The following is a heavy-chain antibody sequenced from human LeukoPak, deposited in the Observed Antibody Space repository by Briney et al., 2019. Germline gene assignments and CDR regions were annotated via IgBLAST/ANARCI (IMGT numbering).Heavy chain of an antibody. V-gene: IGHV1-2*04. CDR3: ARSLSQWGSSMTYYYYGMDV. CDR2: INPNSGGT. J-gene: IGHJ6*02. Sequence: ASVKVSCKASGYTFTGYYMHWVRQAPGQGLEWMGWINPNSGGTNYAQKFQGWVTMTRDTSISTAYMELSRLRSDDTAVYYCARSLSQWGSSMTYYYYGMDVWGQGTTVTVSS. CDR1: GYTFTGYY. D-gene: IGHD3-16*01.